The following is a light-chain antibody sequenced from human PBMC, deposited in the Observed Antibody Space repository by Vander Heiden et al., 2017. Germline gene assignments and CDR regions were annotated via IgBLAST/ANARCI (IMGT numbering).Light chain of an antibody. J-gene: IGLJ3*02. CDR3: SSYAGSRTLV. V-gene: IGLV2-23*01. Sequence: QSPLYQPASVSRCPGQSITISCTGTSSDVGSYNLVSWYQQHPGKAPIRMIYEGSKRPSGVSNRFSGSKSGNTASPTISGLQAEDDADYYCSSYAGSRTLVFGGGTKLTVL. CDR1: SSDVGSYNL. CDR2: EGS.